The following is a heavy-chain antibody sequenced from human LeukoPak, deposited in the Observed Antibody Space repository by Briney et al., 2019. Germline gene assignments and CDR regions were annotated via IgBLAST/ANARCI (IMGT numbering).Heavy chain of an antibody. CDR2: IRYDGSNK. D-gene: IGHD2-2*01. V-gene: IGHV3-33*01. J-gene: IGHJ4*02. Sequence: GGSLRLSCAASGFTFSSYGMHWVRQAPGKGLEWVAVIRYDGSNKYYADSVKGRFTISRDNSKNTLYLQMNSLRAEDTAVYYCARTPRRGYCSSTSCYYFDYWGQGTLVTVSS. CDR1: GFTFSSYG. CDR3: ARTPRRGYCSSTSCYYFDY.